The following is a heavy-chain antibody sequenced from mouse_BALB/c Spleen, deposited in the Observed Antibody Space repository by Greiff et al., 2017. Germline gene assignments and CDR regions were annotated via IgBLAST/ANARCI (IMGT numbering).Heavy chain of an antibody. CDR3: ARSYDYDGGSWFAY. Sequence: EVKLMESGPELVKPGASVKVSCKASGYAFTSYNMYWVKQSHGKSLEWIGYIDPYNGGTSYNQKFKGKATLTVDKSSSTAYMHLNSLTSEDSAVYYCARSYDYDGGSWFAYWGQGTLVTVSA. CDR1: GYAFTSYN. V-gene: IGHV1S135*01. CDR2: IDPYNGGT. J-gene: IGHJ3*01. D-gene: IGHD2-4*01.